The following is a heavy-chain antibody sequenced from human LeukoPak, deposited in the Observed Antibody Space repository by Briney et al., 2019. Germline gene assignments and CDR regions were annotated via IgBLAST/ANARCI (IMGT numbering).Heavy chain of an antibody. V-gene: IGHV4-38-2*02. CDR2: IYHSGST. CDR3: ARDQGYCSGGSCYYYWYFDL. D-gene: IGHD2-15*01. J-gene: IGHJ2*01. Sequence: LSETLSLTCAVSGYSISSGYYWGWIRQPPGKGLEWIGSIYHSGSTYYNPSLKSRVTISVDTSKNQFSLKLSSVTAADTAVYYCARDQGYCSGGSCYYYWYFDLWGRGTLVTVSS. CDR1: GYSISSGYY.